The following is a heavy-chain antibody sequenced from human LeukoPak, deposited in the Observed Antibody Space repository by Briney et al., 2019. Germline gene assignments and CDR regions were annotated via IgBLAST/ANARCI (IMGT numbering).Heavy chain of an antibody. J-gene: IGHJ4*02. CDR1: GGTFSSYA. CDR3: AGEGSAYYDYVWGSYRRSFFDY. D-gene: IGHD3-16*02. Sequence: SVKVSCKASGGTFSSYAISWVRQAPGQGLEWMGGIIPIFGTANYAQKFQGRVTITADESTSTAYMELSSLRSEDTAVYYCAGEGSAYYDYVWGSYRRSFFDYWGQGTLVTVSS. CDR2: IIPIFGTA. V-gene: IGHV1-69*01.